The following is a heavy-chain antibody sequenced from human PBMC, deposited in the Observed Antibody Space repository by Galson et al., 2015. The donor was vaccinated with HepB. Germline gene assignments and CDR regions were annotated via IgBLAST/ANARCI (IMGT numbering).Heavy chain of an antibody. Sequence: SLRLSCAASGFTFSSYAMHWVRQAPGKGLEWVAVISYDGSNKYYADSVKGRFTISRDNSKNTLYLQMNSLRAEDTAVYYCAREKRYYDSSGLDYWGQGTLVTVSS. CDR1: GFTFSSYA. V-gene: IGHV3-30*04. D-gene: IGHD3-22*01. J-gene: IGHJ4*02. CDR3: AREKRYYDSSGLDY. CDR2: ISYDGSNK.